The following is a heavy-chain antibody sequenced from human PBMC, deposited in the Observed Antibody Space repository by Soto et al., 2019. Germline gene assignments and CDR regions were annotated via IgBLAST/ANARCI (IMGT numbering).Heavy chain of an antibody. D-gene: IGHD6-13*01. CDR3: ARVYGSIAAAGGDDAFDI. Sequence: PSETLSHTCAISGDSVSSNSAAWNWIRQSPSRGLEWLGRTYYRSKWYNDYAVSVKSRITINPDTSKNQFSLQLNSVTPEDTAVSYCARVYGSIAAAGGDDAFDIWGQGTMVTVSS. V-gene: IGHV6-1*01. J-gene: IGHJ3*02. CDR1: GDSVSSNSAA. CDR2: TYYRSKWYN.